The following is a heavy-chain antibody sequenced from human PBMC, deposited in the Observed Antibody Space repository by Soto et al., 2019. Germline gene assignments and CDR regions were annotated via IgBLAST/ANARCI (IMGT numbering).Heavy chain of an antibody. J-gene: IGHJ4*02. Sequence: PGGALRLSCAASRFTFSAFWMNWVRQAPGKGLEWVADINADGSEKYYVDSVKGRFTISRDNAKNSLYLQMNSLRAEDTAVYYCLGLPYWGQGTLVTVSS. CDR3: LGLPY. V-gene: IGHV3-7*01. CDR1: RFTFSAFW. CDR2: INADGSEK. D-gene: IGHD2-21*02.